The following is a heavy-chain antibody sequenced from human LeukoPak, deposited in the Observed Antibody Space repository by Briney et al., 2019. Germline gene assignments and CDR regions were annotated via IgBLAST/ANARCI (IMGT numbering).Heavy chain of an antibody. J-gene: IGHJ4*02. V-gene: IGHV3-23*01. D-gene: IGHD3-16*01. CDR1: GFTFSSYP. Sequence: GGSLRLSCAASGFTFSSYPMSWVRQAPGKGLEWVSAISGSGGSTYYADSVKGRFTISRDNSKNTLYLQMNSLRAEDTAVYYCAKDSNYDYVWGSYYFDYWGQGTLVTVSS. CDR2: ISGSGGST. CDR3: AKDSNYDYVWGSYYFDY.